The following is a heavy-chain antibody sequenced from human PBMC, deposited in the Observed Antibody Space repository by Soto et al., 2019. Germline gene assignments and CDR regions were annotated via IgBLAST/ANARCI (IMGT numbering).Heavy chain of an antibody. Sequence: QVQLVQSGAEVKKPGASVKVSCQASGYTFTSYGICWVRQAPGQGLEWMGWISGYNGTTTYAQNLQARVTMTTDTSTSTVYMELRSLRSDDTAVYYCARRCSSTRCLDLWGRGTLVIVSS. CDR2: ISGYNGTT. CDR1: GYTFTSYG. D-gene: IGHD2-2*01. J-gene: IGHJ2*01. V-gene: IGHV1-18*01. CDR3: ARRCSSTRCLDL.